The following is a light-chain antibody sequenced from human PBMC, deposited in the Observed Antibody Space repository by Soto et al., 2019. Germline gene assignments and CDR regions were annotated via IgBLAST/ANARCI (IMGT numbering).Light chain of an antibody. Sequence: EIVLTQSPGPLSLSPGERATLSCRASQSVSSSYLAWYQQKPGQAPRLLIYGASSRATGIPDRFSGSGSGTDFTLTSSRLEPEDFAVYYCQQYGSSPPWTFGQGTKVEIK. V-gene: IGKV3-20*01. J-gene: IGKJ1*01. CDR1: QSVSSSY. CDR2: GAS. CDR3: QQYGSSPPWT.